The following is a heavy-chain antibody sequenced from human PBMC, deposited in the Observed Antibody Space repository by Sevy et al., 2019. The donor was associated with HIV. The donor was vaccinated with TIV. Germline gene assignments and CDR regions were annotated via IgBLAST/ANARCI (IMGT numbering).Heavy chain of an antibody. Sequence: GESLKISCKGSGYSFTSYWIGWVRQMPGKGLEWMGIIYAGGSDIRYSPSFQGQVTISADKSTSTAYLQWSSLKASDTAMYYCTRLGVAGNMAALFGPWGQGTLVTVSS. CDR1: GYSFTSYW. V-gene: IGHV5-51*01. J-gene: IGHJ5*02. CDR2: IYAGGSDI. D-gene: IGHD3-10*01. CDR3: TRLGVAGNMAALFGP.